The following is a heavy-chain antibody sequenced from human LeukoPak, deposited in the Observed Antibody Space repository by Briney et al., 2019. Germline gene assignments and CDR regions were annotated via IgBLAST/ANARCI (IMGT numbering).Heavy chain of an antibody. CDR2: IKQDGSER. J-gene: IGHJ4*02. V-gene: IGHV3-7*01. CDR3: VRDFRFHDGY. Sequence: PGGSLRLSCVASGFTFSTYWVTWVRQAPGKGLEWVGNIKQDGSERYYMDSVKGRFTISRDNAKNSVYLQINSLRVEDTAVYYCVRDFRFHDGYWGQGTLVTVSS. D-gene: IGHD3-3*01. CDR1: GFTFSTYW.